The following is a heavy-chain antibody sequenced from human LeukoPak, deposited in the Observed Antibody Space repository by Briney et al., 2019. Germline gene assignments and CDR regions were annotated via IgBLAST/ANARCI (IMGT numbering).Heavy chain of an antibody. D-gene: IGHD6-13*01. CDR3: AKDRQLTGLFDY. Sequence: GGSLRLSCAASGFTFSSYAMSWVRQAPGKGLEWVSAISGSGGSTYYADSVKGRFTISRDNSKNTLYLQMNSLRAEDTAVYHCAKDRQLTGLFDYWGQGTLVTVSS. V-gene: IGHV3-23*01. J-gene: IGHJ4*02. CDR1: GFTFSSYA. CDR2: ISGSGGST.